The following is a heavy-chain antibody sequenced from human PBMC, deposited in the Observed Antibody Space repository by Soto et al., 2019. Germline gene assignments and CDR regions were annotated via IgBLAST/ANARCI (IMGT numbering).Heavy chain of an antibody. CDR3: TTLTMTVVHLDY. Sequence: GGSLRLSCAASGLTFSDYYMSWIRQAPGKGLEWVSYITSSGSYTKYANSVKGRFTISRDNAKNSLYLQMNSLRAEDTAVYYCTTLTMTVVHLDYWGPGTLVTVSS. V-gene: IGHV3-11*03. CDR2: ITSSGSYT. D-gene: IGHD3-22*01. CDR1: GLTFSDYY. J-gene: IGHJ4*02.